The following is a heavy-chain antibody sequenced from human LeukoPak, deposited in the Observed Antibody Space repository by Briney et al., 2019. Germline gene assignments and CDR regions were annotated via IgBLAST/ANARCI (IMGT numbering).Heavy chain of an antibody. CDR1: GFIFTSSA. D-gene: IGHD4-23*01. CDR3: AAESYYYGGNSSLLGY. J-gene: IGHJ4*02. Sequence: VKDSCKASGFIFTSSAMQWVRQTRGQRLEWIGWIVVGRGNTNYAQKFQERVTITRDMSTSTAYMVLSSLRSEDTAVYYCAAESYYYGGNSSLLGYWGQGTLVTGSS. CDR2: IVVGRGNT. V-gene: IGHV1-58*02.